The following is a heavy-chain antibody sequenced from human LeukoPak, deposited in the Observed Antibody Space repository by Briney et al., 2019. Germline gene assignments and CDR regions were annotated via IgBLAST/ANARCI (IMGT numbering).Heavy chain of an antibody. CDR3: ATLYDSSGYYYFDY. V-gene: IGHV3-7*01. Sequence: GGSLRLSCAASGFTFSSYWMSWVRQAPGKGLEWVANIKQDGSEKYYVDSVKGRFTISRDNAKNTLYLQMNSLRAEDTAVYYCATLYDSSGYYYFDYWGQGTLVTVSS. CDR2: IKQDGSEK. CDR1: GFTFSSYW. J-gene: IGHJ4*02. D-gene: IGHD3-22*01.